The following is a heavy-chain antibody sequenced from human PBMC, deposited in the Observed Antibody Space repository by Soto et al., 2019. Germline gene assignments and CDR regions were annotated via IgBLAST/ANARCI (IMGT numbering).Heavy chain of an antibody. CDR3: ARGVLLWFGELWDWFDP. J-gene: IGHJ5*02. V-gene: IGHV1-8*01. CDR2: MNPNSGNT. CDR1: GYTFTSYD. Sequence: ASVKVSCKASGYTFTSYDINWVRQATGQGLEWMGWMNPNSGNTGYAQKFQGRVTMTRNNSISTAYMGLSSLRSEDTAVYYCARGVLLWFGELWDWFDPWGQGTLVTVSS. D-gene: IGHD3-10*01.